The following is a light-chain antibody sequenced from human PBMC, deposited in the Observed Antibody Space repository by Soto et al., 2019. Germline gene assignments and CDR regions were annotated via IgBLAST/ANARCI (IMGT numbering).Light chain of an antibody. Sequence: QSALTQPASVSGSPGQSITISCTGTSSDVGGYNYVSWYQQHPGKAPKLMIYEVSNRPSGVSNRFSGSKSGNTASLTISGLQAEDEADYYCSSYTISCTHWVLGGGTKLTVL. J-gene: IGLJ3*02. CDR2: EVS. CDR1: SSDVGGYNY. V-gene: IGLV2-14*01. CDR3: SSYTISCTHWV.